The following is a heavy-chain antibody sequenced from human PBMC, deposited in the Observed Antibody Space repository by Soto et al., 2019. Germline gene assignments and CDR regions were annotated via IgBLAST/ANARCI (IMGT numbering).Heavy chain of an antibody. CDR1: GGSVIGYY. CDR2: INHTGGT. D-gene: IGHD3-3*01. Sequence: TLSLTCAVYGGSVIGYYWNWIRQPPGKGLEWIGEINHTGGTHYNPSLKSRVTMSVDTSKNQFSLRLSSVTAADTAIYYCATRITVFGLLIPPFDPWGQGTQGTVSS. CDR3: ATRITVFGLLIPPFDP. J-gene: IGHJ5*02. V-gene: IGHV4-34*01.